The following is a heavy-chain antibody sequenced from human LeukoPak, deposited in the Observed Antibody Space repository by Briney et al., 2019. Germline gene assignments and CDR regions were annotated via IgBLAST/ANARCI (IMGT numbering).Heavy chain of an antibody. CDR1: GYTFINYG. Sequence: ASVKVSCKASGYTFINYGIIWVRQAPGQGLEWMGWISADNGNTNYAQKLQDRVTMTTNTSTSTAYMELRSLRSDDTALCYCARVIPQGPDYYHGMDVWGQGTTVTVSS. V-gene: IGHV1-18*01. D-gene: IGHD3-16*01. J-gene: IGHJ6*02. CDR2: ISADNGNT. CDR3: ARVIPQGPDYYHGMDV.